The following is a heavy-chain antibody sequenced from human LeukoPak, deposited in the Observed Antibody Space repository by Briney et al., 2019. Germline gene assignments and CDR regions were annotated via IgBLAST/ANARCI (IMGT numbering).Heavy chain of an antibody. CDR3: AIDYYGSGSSNDAFDI. V-gene: IGHV1-8*01. Sequence: ASVKVSCKASGYTFTSYDINWVRQATGQGLEWMGWMNPNSGNTGYAQKFQGRVTMTRNTSISTAYVELSSLRSEDTAVYYCAIDYYGSGSSNDAFDIWGQGTMVTVSS. D-gene: IGHD3-10*01. CDR2: MNPNSGNT. J-gene: IGHJ3*02. CDR1: GYTFTSYD.